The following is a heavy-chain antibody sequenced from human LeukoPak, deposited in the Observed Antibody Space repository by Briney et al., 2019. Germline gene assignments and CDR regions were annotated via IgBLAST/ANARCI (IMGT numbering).Heavy chain of an antibody. D-gene: IGHD6-6*01. CDR2: IYSGGST. CDR3: ARDHSSSSEQYYYYGMDV. Sequence: GGSLRLSCAASGFTVSSNYMSWVRQAPGKGLEWVSVIYSGGSTYYAGSVKGRFTISRDNSKNTLYLQMNSLRAEDTAVYYCARDHSSSSEQYYYYGMDVWGQGTTVTVSS. V-gene: IGHV3-66*01. J-gene: IGHJ6*02. CDR1: GFTVSSNY.